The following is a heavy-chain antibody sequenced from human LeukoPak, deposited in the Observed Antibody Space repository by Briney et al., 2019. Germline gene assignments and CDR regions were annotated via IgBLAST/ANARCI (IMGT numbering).Heavy chain of an antibody. CDR2: IYCSGST. CDR3: ARTYYYGSGSYFPFDY. J-gene: IGHJ4*02. V-gene: IGHV4-59*08. D-gene: IGHD3-10*01. Sequence: SETLSLTCTVSGGSISSYYWSWIRQPPGKGQEWIGYIYCSGSTNYNPSLKSRVTISVDTSKNQFSLKLSSVTAADTAVYYCARTYYYGSGSYFPFDYWGQGTLVTVSS. CDR1: GGSISSYY.